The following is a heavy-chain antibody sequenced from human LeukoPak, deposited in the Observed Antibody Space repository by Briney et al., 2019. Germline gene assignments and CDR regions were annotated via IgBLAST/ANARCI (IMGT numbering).Heavy chain of an antibody. CDR2: INPSGLWS. J-gene: IGHJ6*03. CDR3: ARGRYCTNGICNYAYYYYYYMDV. Sequence: ASVKVSCKASGYTFTTHYMHWVRQAPGQGLEWMGVINPSGLWSSSAQKFQGRVTMTRDTSTSTAYMELSSLRAEDTAVYYCARGRYCTNGICNYAYYYYYYMDVWGKGTTVTVSS. D-gene: IGHD2-8*01. CDR1: GYTFTTHY. V-gene: IGHV1-46*01.